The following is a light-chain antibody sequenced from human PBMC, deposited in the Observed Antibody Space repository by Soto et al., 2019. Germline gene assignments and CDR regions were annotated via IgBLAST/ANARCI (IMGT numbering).Light chain of an antibody. CDR3: QPSGSLVP. V-gene: IGKV3-20*01. CDR2: GAS. Sequence: TGSCKASQTINNNYVAWYQQRPGRAPRLLVYGASARATGIPDRFSGSESGTEFALTMRCLEPYDIAVSYCQPSGSLVPFAQGTRLEIK. J-gene: IGKJ5*01. CDR1: QTINNNY.